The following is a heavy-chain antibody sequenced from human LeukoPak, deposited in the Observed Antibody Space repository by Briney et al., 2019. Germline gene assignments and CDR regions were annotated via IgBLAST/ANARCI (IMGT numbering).Heavy chain of an antibody. V-gene: IGHV4-31*03. CDR3: ARAPPRDLYFDY. CDR2: ISNSGNI. D-gene: IGHD3-3*01. CDR1: GGSISSGTYY. Sequence: SQTLSLTCTVSGGSISSGTYYWNWIRQHPETGLEWIGYISNSGNIFYNPSLKSRVTLSIDTSKNQFSLHLSSVTVADTAVYYCARAPPRDLYFDYWGQGTLVTVSS. J-gene: IGHJ4*02.